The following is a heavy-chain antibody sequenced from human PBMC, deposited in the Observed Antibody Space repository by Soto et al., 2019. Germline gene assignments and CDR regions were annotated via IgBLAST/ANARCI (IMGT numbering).Heavy chain of an antibody. V-gene: IGHV1-69*02. D-gene: IGHD3-3*01. CDR3: ASVEWPPKNDAFDI. J-gene: IGHJ3*02. Sequence: QVQLVQSGAEVKKPGSSVKVSCKASGGTFSSYTISWVRQAPGQGLEWMGRIIPILGIANYAQKFQGRVTITADKSTSTAYMELSSLRSEDTAVYYCASVEWPPKNDAFDIWGQGTMVTVSS. CDR2: IIPILGIA. CDR1: GGTFSSYT.